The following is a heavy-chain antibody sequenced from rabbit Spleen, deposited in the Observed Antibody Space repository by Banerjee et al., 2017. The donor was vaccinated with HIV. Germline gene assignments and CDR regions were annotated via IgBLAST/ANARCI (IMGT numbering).Heavy chain of an antibody. CDR2: INAATGKP. D-gene: IGHD1-1*01. J-gene: IGHJ6*01. CDR3: ARDTSSSFSSYGMDL. V-gene: IGHV1S45*01. CDR1: GFSFGDRDV. Sequence: QEQLVESGGGLVQPTGSLTLTCKASGFSFGDRDVMCWVRQAPGKGLEWIACINAATGKPVYATWAKGRFTISRTSSTTVTLHMTSLTAADTATYFCARDTSSSFSSYGMDLWGPGTLVTVS.